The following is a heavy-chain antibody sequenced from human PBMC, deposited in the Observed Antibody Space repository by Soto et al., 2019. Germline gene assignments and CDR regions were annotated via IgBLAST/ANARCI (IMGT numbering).Heavy chain of an antibody. J-gene: IGHJ4*02. Sequence: GGSLRVSCAASGFTFSTSWMSWVRQAPGKGLEWVANIKEDGSEKYYVDSVKGRFTISRDHAKNSLYLQMNSLAADDTAVYYCARADYYGDPGSYWGQGTLVTV. V-gene: IGHV3-7*01. CDR2: IKEDGSEK. CDR3: ARADYYGDPGSY. D-gene: IGHD3-10*01. CDR1: GFTFSTSW.